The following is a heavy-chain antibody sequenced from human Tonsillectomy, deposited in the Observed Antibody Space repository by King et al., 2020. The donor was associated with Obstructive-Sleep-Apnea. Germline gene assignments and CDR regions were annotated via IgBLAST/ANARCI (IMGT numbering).Heavy chain of an antibody. J-gene: IGHJ4*02. D-gene: IGHD1-14*01. Sequence: VQLVESGGNLVQPGGSLRLSCEASGFTFSDYWMSWVRQAPGKGPEWVANIRQEGGEKNYLASVRGRLTISRDNAKKSLYLQMNSLRAEDTAVYYCVHRGGLASNRPVYFDHWGLGALVTVSS. CDR2: IRQEGGEK. V-gene: IGHV3-7*03. CDR3: VHRGGLASNRPVYFDH. CDR1: GFTFSDYW.